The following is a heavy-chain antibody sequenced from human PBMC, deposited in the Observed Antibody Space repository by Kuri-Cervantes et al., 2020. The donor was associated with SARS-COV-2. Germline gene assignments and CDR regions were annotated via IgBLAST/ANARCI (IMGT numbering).Heavy chain of an antibody. D-gene: IGHD2-2*02. CDR1: GGTFGSYA. CDR3: ARPYCSSTSCYTEDPYYYGMDV. J-gene: IGHJ6*02. V-gene: IGHV1-69*13. Sequence: SVKVSCKASGGTFGSYAISWVRQAPGQGLEWMGGIIPIFGTANYAQKFQGRVTITADESTSTAYMELSSLRSEDTAVYYCARPYCSSTSCYTEDPYYYGMDVWGQGTTVTVSS. CDR2: IIPIFGTA.